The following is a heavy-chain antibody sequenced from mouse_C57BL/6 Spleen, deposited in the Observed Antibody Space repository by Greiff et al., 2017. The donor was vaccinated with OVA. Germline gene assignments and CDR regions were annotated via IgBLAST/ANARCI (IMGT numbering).Heavy chain of an antibody. V-gene: IGHV1-26*01. D-gene: IGHD2-1*01. J-gene: IGHJ2*01. CDR3: ARRRIPLIYYGNYPYYFDY. Sequence: EVQLQQSGPELVKPGASVKISCKASGYTFTDYYMNWVKQSHGKSLEWIGDINPNNGGTSYNQKFKGKATLTVDKSSSTAYMELRSLTSEDSAVYYCARRRIPLIYYGNYPYYFDYWGQGTTLTVSS. CDR2: INPNNGGT. CDR1: GYTFTDYY.